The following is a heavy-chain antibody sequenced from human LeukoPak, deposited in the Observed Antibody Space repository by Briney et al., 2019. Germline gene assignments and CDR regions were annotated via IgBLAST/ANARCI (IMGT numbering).Heavy chain of an antibody. CDR3: ARVGATYSGDP. CDR1: GYTFTGYY. J-gene: IGHJ5*02. Sequence: EASVKVSCKASGYTFTGYYMHWVRQAPGQGLGWMAWIDPNSGATNYAQKFQGRITMTRDTSISTAYMELSRLRSDDTAVYYCARVGATYSGDPWGQGTLVTVSS. V-gene: IGHV1-2*02. CDR2: IDPNSGAT. D-gene: IGHD1-26*01.